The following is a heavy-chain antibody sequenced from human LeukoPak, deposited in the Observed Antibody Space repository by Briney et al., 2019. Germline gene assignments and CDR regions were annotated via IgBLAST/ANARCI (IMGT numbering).Heavy chain of an antibody. CDR1: GFTFSSYW. Sequence: GGSLRLSCAASGFTFSSYWMSWVRQAPGKGLEWVSVIYSGGSTYYADSVKGRFTISRDNSKNTLYLQMNSLRAEDTAVYYCARGGPAAGRFDYWGQGTLVTVSS. D-gene: IGHD6-13*01. CDR3: ARGGPAAGRFDY. V-gene: IGHV3-66*01. J-gene: IGHJ4*02. CDR2: IYSGGST.